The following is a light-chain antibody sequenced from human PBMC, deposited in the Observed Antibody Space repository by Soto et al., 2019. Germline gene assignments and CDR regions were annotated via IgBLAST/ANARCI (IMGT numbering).Light chain of an antibody. CDR1: QSISSY. Sequence: DIQMTQSPSSLSASVVDGCTITFRASQSISSYLNWYQQKPGKAPKLLIYAASSLQSGVPSRFSGSGSGTEFTLTISSLQPDDFATYYCQHYNSYSEAFGQGTKVDIK. V-gene: IGKV1-39*01. J-gene: IGKJ1*01. CDR2: AAS. CDR3: QHYNSYSEA.